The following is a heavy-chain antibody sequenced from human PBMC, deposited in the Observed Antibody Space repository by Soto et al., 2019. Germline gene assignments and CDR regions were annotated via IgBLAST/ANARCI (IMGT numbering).Heavy chain of an antibody. CDR3: AKLYVGSADY. V-gene: IGHV3-23*01. D-gene: IGHD1-26*01. Sequence: EVQLLESGGGLVQPGGSLRLSCAASGLTFSSFVMSWVRQAPGKGPEWVSAVVSSGATTYYADSVKGRFTISRDNTKNTLDLQMISLRVEDTAVYYCAKLYVGSADYWGQGALVTVSS. CDR1: GLTFSSFV. CDR2: VVSSGATT. J-gene: IGHJ4*02.